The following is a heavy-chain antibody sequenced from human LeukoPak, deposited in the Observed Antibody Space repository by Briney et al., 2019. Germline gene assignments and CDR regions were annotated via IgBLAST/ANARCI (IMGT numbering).Heavy chain of an antibody. V-gene: IGHV3-53*01. CDR1: GFTVSSHY. D-gene: IGHD6-6*01. J-gene: IGHJ4*02. CDR3: ASSPYSTSSDFDY. CDR2: IYAGGST. Sequence: PGGSLRLSCAASGFTVSSHYMSWVRQAPGKGLEWVSVIYAGGSTHYTDSVKGRFTISRDNSKNTLYLQMNSLRAEDTAVYYCASSPYSTSSDFDYWGQGTLVTVSS.